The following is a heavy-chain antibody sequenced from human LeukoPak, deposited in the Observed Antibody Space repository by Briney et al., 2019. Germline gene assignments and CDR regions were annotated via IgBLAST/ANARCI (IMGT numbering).Heavy chain of an antibody. D-gene: IGHD3-10*01. V-gene: IGHV3-23*01. Sequence: PGGSLRLSCAASGFTFSSYGMSWVRQAPGEGLEWVSAISGSGGSTYYADSVKGRFTISRDNSKNTLYLQMNSLRAEDTAVYYCAKRRFGELLSFFDYWGQGTLVTVSS. CDR2: ISGSGGST. J-gene: IGHJ4*02. CDR1: GFTFSSYG. CDR3: AKRRFGELLSFFDY.